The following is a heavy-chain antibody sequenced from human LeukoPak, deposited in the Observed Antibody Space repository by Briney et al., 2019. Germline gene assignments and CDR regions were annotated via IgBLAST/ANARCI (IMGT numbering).Heavy chain of an antibody. CDR3: ARYIPGKFDY. V-gene: IGHV5-51*01. CDR2: IYPGDSDT. D-gene: IGHD2-2*01. Sequence: NPGESLKISCKGSGYSFTTYWIGWVRQMPGKGLEWMGIIYPGDSDTKYSPSFQGQVTISADRSISTAFLQWSSLEASDTAMYYCARYIPGKFDYWGQGALVTVSS. CDR1: GYSFTTYW. J-gene: IGHJ4*02.